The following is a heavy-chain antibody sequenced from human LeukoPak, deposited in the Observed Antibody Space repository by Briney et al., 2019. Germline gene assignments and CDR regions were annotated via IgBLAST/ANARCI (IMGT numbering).Heavy chain of an antibody. CDR1: GYTFTCYY. Sequence: ASVKVSCKASGYTFTCYYMHWVRQAPGQGLEWMGWINPNSGGTNYAQKFQGRVTMTRDTSISTAYMELSRLRSDDTAVYYCASSPTAIRPSFDYWGQGTLVTVSS. V-gene: IGHV1-2*02. J-gene: IGHJ4*02. CDR2: INPNSGGT. CDR3: ASSPTAIRPSFDY. D-gene: IGHD2-21*02.